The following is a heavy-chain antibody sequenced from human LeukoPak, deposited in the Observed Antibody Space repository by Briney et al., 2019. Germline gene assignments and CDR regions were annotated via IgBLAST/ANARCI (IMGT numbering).Heavy chain of an antibody. V-gene: IGHV3-15*07. J-gene: IGHJ4*02. Sequence: GGSLRLSCVLSTFTKAWMNWVRQAPGKGLEWVGRVKNRGDGMATDYAAPVKGRFIISRDDSKKAVYLQMDSLKTEDTAVYFCTTEYFGGFEYWGQGTLVTVSS. CDR1: TFTKAW. D-gene: IGHD3-16*01. CDR3: TTEYFGGFEY. CDR2: VKNRGDGMAT.